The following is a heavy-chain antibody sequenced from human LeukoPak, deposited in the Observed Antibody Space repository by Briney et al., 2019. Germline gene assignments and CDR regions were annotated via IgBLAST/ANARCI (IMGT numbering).Heavy chain of an antibody. J-gene: IGHJ4*02. CDR3: ARSRIAVTGSYYFDY. Sequence: SETLSLTCTVSGGSISSYYWSWIRQPPGKGLEWIGYIYHSGSTNYNPSLKSRVTISVDTSKNQFSLKLSSVTAADTAVYYCARSRIAVTGSYYFDYWGQGTLVTVSS. CDR1: GGSISSYY. CDR2: IYHSGST. V-gene: IGHV4-59*01. D-gene: IGHD6-19*01.